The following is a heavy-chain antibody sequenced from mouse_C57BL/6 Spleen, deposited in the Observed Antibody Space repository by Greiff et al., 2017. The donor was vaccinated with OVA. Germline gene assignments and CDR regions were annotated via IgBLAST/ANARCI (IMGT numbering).Heavy chain of an antibody. D-gene: IGHD4-1*01. CDR1: GYAFSSSW. V-gene: IGHV1-82*01. Sequence: QVQLQQSGPELVKPGASVKISCKASGYAFSSSWMNWVKQRPGKGLEWIGRIYPGDGDTNYNGKFKGKATLTADKSSSTAYMQLSSLTSEDAAVYVCAKGLTGKGFDYWGQGTTLTVSS. J-gene: IGHJ2*01. CDR2: IYPGDGDT. CDR3: AKGLTGKGFDY.